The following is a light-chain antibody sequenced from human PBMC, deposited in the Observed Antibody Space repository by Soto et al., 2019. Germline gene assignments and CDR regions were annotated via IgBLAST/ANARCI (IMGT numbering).Light chain of an antibody. CDR1: QSVSYSY. CDR3: HQYGVSPKT. Sequence: EMVLTQSPGTLSLSPGERASLSCSASQSVSYSYLAWYQQKPGQAPRLLIYGASNRATGIPDRFSGSGSGTDFTLTISRLEPEDFAVYYCHQYGVSPKTFGQGTKVDIK. CDR2: GAS. J-gene: IGKJ1*01. V-gene: IGKV3-20*01.